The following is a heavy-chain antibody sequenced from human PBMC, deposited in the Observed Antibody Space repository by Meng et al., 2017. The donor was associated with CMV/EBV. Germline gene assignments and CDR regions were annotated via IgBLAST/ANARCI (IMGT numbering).Heavy chain of an antibody. D-gene: IGHD1-26*01. CDR1: GGSISSSSYY. Sequence: SETLSLTCTVSGGSISSSSYYWGWIRQPPGKGLEWIGSIYYSGSTYYNPSLKSRATISVDTSKNQFSLKLSSVTAADTAVYYCAREGMVGYYYYYGMDVWGQGTTVTVSS. CDR2: IYYSGST. V-gene: IGHV4-39*07. J-gene: IGHJ6*02. CDR3: AREGMVGYYYYYGMDV.